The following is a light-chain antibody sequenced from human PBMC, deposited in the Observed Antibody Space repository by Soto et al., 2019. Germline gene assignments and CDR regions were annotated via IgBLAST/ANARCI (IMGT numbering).Light chain of an antibody. CDR1: QSVSST. CDR2: GAS. Sequence: EILMTQSPATLPVSPGERATLSCRASQSVSSTLAWYQQKPGQAPRLLIYGASSRATGIPDRFSGSGSGTDFTLTISRLEPEDFAVYYCQQYGSSPPTFGQGTKVDIK. CDR3: QQYGSSPPT. V-gene: IGKV3-20*01. J-gene: IGKJ1*01.